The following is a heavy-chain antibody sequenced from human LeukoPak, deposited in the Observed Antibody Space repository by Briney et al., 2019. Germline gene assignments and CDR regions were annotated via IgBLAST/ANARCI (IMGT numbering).Heavy chain of an antibody. CDR2: IYFSGST. CDR3: ARHGYSSSFEY. V-gene: IGHV4-59*08. Sequence: PSETLSLTCTVSGGSISSYYWSWIQLPPGKGLEWIGYIYFSGSTNYNPSLKSRVTISVDTSKNQFSLKLSSVTAADTAVYYCARHGYSSSFEYWGQGTLVTVSS. D-gene: IGHD6-13*01. J-gene: IGHJ4*02. CDR1: GGSISSYY.